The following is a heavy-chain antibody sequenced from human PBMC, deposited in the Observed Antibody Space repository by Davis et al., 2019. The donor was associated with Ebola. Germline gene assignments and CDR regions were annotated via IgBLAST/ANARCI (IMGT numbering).Heavy chain of an antibody. CDR3: VRDVAYSFDQ. V-gene: IGHV3-74*01. CDR1: GFTFSRHC. D-gene: IGHD4-11*01. Sequence: PGGSLRLSCAASGFTFSRHCMHWVRQAPGKELVWVSRICSDGTNKAYADPVKGRFTISRDNAKNTLNLQMNSLRAEDTAVYYCVRDVAYSFDQWGQGTLVTVSS. J-gene: IGHJ4*02. CDR2: ICSDGTNK.